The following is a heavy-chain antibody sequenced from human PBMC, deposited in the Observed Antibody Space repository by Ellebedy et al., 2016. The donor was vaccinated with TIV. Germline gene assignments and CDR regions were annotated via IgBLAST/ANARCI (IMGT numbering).Heavy chain of an antibody. V-gene: IGHV4-39*01. Sequence: MPSETLSLTCSVSGVSISSSSYYWGWLRQPPGKGLEWIGSVNYSWRTYYNPSLKSRVSISGDTSNNQFSLKLAAVTAADTAVYYCARGSRGYYYFGMDVWGHGTTVTVSS. CDR2: VNYSWRT. D-gene: IGHD3-10*01. J-gene: IGHJ6*02. CDR3: ARGSRGYYYFGMDV. CDR1: GVSISSSSYY.